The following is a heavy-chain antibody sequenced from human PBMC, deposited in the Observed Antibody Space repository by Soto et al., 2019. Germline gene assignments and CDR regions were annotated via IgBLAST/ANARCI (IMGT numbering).Heavy chain of an antibody. CDR1: GFTLSWYW. D-gene: IGHD1-1*01. J-gene: IGHJ6*02. CDR2: IHSDGTTT. Sequence: EVQLVESGGGLVQPGGSLRLSCAASGFTLSWYWMHWVRQAPGKGLVWVSRIHSDGTTTTYADSVKGRFTISRDNAKNTLYLQMNSLRAEDTAVYYCARVAGGCAGSSCELYGMDVWGQGTTVTVSS. CDR3: ARVAGGCAGSSCELYGMDV. V-gene: IGHV3-74*01.